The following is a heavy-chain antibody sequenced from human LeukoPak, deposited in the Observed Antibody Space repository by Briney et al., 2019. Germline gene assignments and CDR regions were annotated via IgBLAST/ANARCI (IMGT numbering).Heavy chain of an antibody. CDR1: GGSISSSSYY. D-gene: IGHD3-16*01. V-gene: IGHV4-39*01. Sequence: SPSETLSLTCTVSGGSISSSSYYWGWIRQPPGKGLEWIGSIYYSGSTYYNPSLKSRVTISVDTSKNQFSLKLSSVTAADTAVYYCARPSDDPRDYYFDYWGQGTLVTVSS. CDR2: IYYSGST. CDR3: ARPSDDPRDYYFDY. J-gene: IGHJ4*02.